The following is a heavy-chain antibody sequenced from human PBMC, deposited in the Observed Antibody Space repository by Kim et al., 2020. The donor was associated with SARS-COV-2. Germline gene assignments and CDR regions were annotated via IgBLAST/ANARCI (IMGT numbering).Heavy chain of an antibody. CDR3: ARHAVEDGTGYSSGWYAKLPRNRQYFQH. CDR2: IYYSGST. Sequence: SETLSLTCTVSGGSISSSSYYWGWIRQPPGKGLEWIGSIYYSGSTYYNPSLKSRVTISVDTSKNQFSLKLSSVTAADTAVYYCARHAVEDGTGYSSGWYAKLPRNRQYFQHWGQGTLVTVSS. D-gene: IGHD6-19*01. J-gene: IGHJ1*01. CDR1: GGSISSSSYY. V-gene: IGHV4-39*01.